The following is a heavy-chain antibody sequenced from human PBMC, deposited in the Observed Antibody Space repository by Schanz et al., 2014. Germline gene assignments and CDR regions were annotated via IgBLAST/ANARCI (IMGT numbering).Heavy chain of an antibody. Sequence: EVQLVESGGGLVQPGGSLRLSCEASGFTFRDYSMNWVRQAPGKGPEWISYISSYSTIHYADSVKGRFTISRDNARNSLFLQMNSLRAEDTAVYYCARDLSYYTSGSYGYWGQGTLVTVSS. CDR1: GFTFRDYS. V-gene: IGHV3-48*01. CDR2: ISSYSTI. J-gene: IGHJ4*02. CDR3: ARDLSYYTSGSYGY. D-gene: IGHD3-10*01.